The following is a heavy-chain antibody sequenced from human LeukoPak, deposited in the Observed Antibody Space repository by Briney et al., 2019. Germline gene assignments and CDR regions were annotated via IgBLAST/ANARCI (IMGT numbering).Heavy chain of an antibody. D-gene: IGHD1-7*01. CDR2: MNPNSGNT. V-gene: IGHV1-8*03. CDR3: ARGRRGSRYNWNYYFDY. J-gene: IGHJ4*02. CDR1: GYTFTSYD. Sequence: WASVKVSCKASGYTFTSYDISWVRQATGQGLEWMGWMNPNSGNTGYAQKFQGRVTITRNTSISTAYMELSSLRSEDTAVYYCARGRRGSRYNWNYYFDYWGQGTLVTVSS.